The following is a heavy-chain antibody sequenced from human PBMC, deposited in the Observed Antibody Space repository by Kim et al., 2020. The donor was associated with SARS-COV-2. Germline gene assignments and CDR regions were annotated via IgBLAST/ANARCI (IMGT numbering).Heavy chain of an antibody. D-gene: IGHD2-15*01. CDR1: GFTFSSYA. CDR3: AKGQFSMVVAATPRGPLPY. CDR2: ISGSGGST. J-gene: IGHJ4*02. Sequence: GGSLRLSCAASGFTFSSYAMSWVRQAPGKGLEWVSAISGSGGSTYYADSAKGRFTISRDNSKNTLYLQMNSLRAEDTAVYSCAKGQFSMVVAATPRGPLPYWGQGTLVTVSS. V-gene: IGHV3-23*01.